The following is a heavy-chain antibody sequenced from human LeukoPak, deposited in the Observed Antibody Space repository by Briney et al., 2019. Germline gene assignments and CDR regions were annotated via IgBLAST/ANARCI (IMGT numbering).Heavy chain of an antibody. CDR2: INHSGST. J-gene: IGHJ3*02. CDR1: GGSISSYY. CDR3: ARALSSWDDAFDI. Sequence: SETLSLTCTVSGGSISSYYWSWIRQPPGKGLEWIGEINHSGSTNYNPSLKSRVTISVDTSKNQFSLKLSSVTAADTAVYYCARALSSWDDAFDIWGQGTMVTVSS. V-gene: IGHV4-34*01. D-gene: IGHD1-26*01.